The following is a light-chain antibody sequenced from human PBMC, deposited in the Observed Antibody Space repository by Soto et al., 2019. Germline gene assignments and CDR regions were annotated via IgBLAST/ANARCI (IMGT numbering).Light chain of an antibody. CDR3: SSYRSSNTLL. J-gene: IGLJ2*01. CDR2: EVS. Sequence: QSALTQPASVSGSPGQSITISCTGTSSDVGDYDYVSWYQQYAGKDPKMMIYEVSNWPSGVSNRFSGSKSGNTASLTISGLQAEDEADYYCSSYRSSNTLLFGGGTKLTVL. V-gene: IGLV2-14*01. CDR1: SSDVGDYDY.